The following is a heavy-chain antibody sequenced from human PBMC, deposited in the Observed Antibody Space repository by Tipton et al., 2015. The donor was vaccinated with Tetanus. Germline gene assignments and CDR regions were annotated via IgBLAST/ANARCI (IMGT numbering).Heavy chain of an antibody. Sequence: SLRLSCAASGFIFSSYGIHWVRQAPGKGLEWVAVSWYDGTDKYYADSVKGRFTISRDNSKNTIYLQMNSLRAEDTAVYYCAREADCSGGSCFSGDFDNWAQGTQVTVSS. CDR2: SWYDGTDK. D-gene: IGHD2-15*01. J-gene: IGHJ4*02. V-gene: IGHV3-33*01. CDR3: AREADCSGGSCFSGDFDN. CDR1: GFIFSSYG.